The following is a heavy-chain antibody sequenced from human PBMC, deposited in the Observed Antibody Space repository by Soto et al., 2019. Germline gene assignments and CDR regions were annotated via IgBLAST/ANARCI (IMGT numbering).Heavy chain of an antibody. Sequence: SETLSLTCSVSGDSISSSLNYWAWIRQPPGQGLEWIGSGFYTGTAYSNPSLKSRVTISVDTSKNQLSLRLTSLTAADTAVYFCARHRRVSIGVDWFDPWGPGTLVTVS. CDR3: ARHRRVSIGVDWFDP. V-gene: IGHV4-39*01. CDR2: GFYTGTA. CDR1: GDSISSSLNY. D-gene: IGHD2-21*01. J-gene: IGHJ5*02.